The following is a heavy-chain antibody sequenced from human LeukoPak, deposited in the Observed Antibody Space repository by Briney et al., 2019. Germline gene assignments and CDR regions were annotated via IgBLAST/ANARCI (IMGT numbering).Heavy chain of an antibody. V-gene: IGHV3-23*01. CDR3: ARVMYNSGWLIDY. Sequence: GGSLRLSCAVSTFLLNTYTMIGLRRAPGKGREGVSGISNSGGRTPYADSVRGRFTISRDNSKNTLYLQMNSLRSEDTAVYYCARVMYNSGWLIDYWGQGTLVAVSS. D-gene: IGHD6-19*01. J-gene: IGHJ4*02. CDR1: TFLLNTYT. CDR2: ISNSGGRT.